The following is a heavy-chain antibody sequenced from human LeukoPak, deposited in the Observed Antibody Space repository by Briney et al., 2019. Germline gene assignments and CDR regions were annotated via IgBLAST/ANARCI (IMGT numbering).Heavy chain of an antibody. J-gene: IGHJ5*02. CDR2: IYYSGST. CDR1: GGSISSYY. CDR3: ASGHYYGSGSYFGWFDP. V-gene: IGHV4-59*08. D-gene: IGHD3-10*01. Sequence: SETLSLTCAVSGGSISSYYWSWIRQPPGKGLEWIGYIYYSGSTNYNPSLKSRVTISVDTSKNQFSLKLSSVTAADTAVYYCASGHYYGSGSYFGWFDPWGQGTLVTVSS.